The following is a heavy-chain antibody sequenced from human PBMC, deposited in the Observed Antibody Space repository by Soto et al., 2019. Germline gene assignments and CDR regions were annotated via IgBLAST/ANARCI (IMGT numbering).Heavy chain of an antibody. Sequence: SGPTLVNPTQTLTLTCTFSGFSLSTSGMFLSWIRQPPGKALEWLALIDWDDDKYYSTSLKTRLTISKDTSKNQVVLTMTNMDPVDTATYYCARVVGATRFYGMDVWGQGTTVTVSS. CDR1: GFSLSTSGMF. D-gene: IGHD1-26*01. J-gene: IGHJ6*02. CDR3: ARVVGATRFYGMDV. V-gene: IGHV2-70*01. CDR2: IDWDDDK.